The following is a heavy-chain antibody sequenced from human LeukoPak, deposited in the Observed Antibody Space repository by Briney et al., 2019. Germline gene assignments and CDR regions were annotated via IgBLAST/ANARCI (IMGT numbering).Heavy chain of an antibody. V-gene: IGHV4-39*01. Sequence: PSETLSLTCAVYGGSFSTYYWAWIRQPPGKGLEWIATIFYTGNTHYNPSLKSRVTMSVDTVKNQFSLNLNSVTAADTAVYYCARQSSGYYYGWFDPWGQGTLVTVSS. CDR2: IFYTGNT. J-gene: IGHJ5*02. CDR3: ARQSSGYYYGWFDP. CDR1: GGSFSTYY. D-gene: IGHD3-22*01.